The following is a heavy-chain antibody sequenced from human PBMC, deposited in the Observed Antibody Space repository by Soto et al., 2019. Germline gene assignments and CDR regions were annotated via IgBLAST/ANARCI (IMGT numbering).Heavy chain of an antibody. Sequence: GESLKISCKGSGYSFTSYWISWVRQMPGKGLEWMGRIDPSDSYTNYSPSFQGHVTISADKSISTAYLQWGSLKASDTAMYHCASGSSSSSSMDVWGQGTTVTVSS. J-gene: IGHJ6*02. V-gene: IGHV5-10-1*01. CDR2: IDPSDSYT. CDR1: GYSFTSYW. D-gene: IGHD6-6*01. CDR3: ASGSSSSSSMDV.